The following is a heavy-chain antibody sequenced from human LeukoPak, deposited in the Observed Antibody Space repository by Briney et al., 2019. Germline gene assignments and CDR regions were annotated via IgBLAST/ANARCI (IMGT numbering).Heavy chain of an antibody. CDR2: IIPIFGTA. Sequence: SVKVSCKSSGGTFSSYAISWVRQAPGQGLEWMGGIIPIFGTANYAQKFQGRVTITTDESTSTAYMELSSLRSEDTAVYYCARGVGYSYVSGFDYWGRGTLVTVSS. J-gene: IGHJ4*02. CDR1: GGTFSSYA. V-gene: IGHV1-69*05. CDR3: ARGVGYSYVSGFDY. D-gene: IGHD5-18*01.